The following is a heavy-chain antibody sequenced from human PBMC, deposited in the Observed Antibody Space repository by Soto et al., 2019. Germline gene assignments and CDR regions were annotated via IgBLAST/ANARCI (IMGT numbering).Heavy chain of an antibody. Sequence: QVQLQESGPGLVKPSQTLSLTCTVSGGSISSGGYYWSWIRQHPGKGLEWIGYIYYSGSTYYNPSLKIRVTIXVXTXXNQFSLKLSSVTAADTAVYYCAREGGIVGATAADYWGQGTLVTVSS. V-gene: IGHV4-31*03. J-gene: IGHJ4*02. D-gene: IGHD1-26*01. CDR3: AREGGIVGATAADY. CDR1: GGSISSGGYY. CDR2: IYYSGST.